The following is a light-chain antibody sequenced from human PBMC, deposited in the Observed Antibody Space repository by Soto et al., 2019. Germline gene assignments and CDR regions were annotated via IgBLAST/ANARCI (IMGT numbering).Light chain of an antibody. Sequence: IVMTQTPLSLSVTPGQSASISCKSSHSLLHSDGKTYLYWYLQKPGQSPQLLIYEVSNRLSGVPERFSGSGSGTDFTLKIRRVEAEDVGLYYCMQSIQLRTVGQGTKVEIK. V-gene: IGKV2D-29*02. J-gene: IGKJ1*01. CDR3: MQSIQLRT. CDR1: HSLLHSDGKTY. CDR2: EVS.